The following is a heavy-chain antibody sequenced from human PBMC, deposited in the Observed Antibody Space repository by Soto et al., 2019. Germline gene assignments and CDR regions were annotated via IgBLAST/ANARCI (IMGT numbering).Heavy chain of an antibody. CDR1: GFTFSDYY. CDR2: ISSSSSYI. CDR3: AKARAQYYDFWSGYPVDY. V-gene: IGHV3-11*05. J-gene: IGHJ4*02. D-gene: IGHD3-3*01. Sequence: PGGSLRLSCAASGFTFSDYYMSWIRQAPGKGLEWVSSISSSSSYIYYADSVKGRFTISRDNAKNSLYLQMNSLRAEDTAVYYCAKARAQYYDFWSGYPVDYWGQGTLVTVSS.